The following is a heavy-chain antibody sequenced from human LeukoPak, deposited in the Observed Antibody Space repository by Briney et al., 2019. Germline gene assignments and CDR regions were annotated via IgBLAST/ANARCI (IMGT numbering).Heavy chain of an antibody. Sequence: PGGSLRLSCAASGFTFSSYVMHSVRQAPGKGLEWVAIISYDGSNEYYADSVKGRFTISRDNSKNTLYLQMNSLRAADTAVYYCAKDTPTTGYHLDSWGQGTLVTVSS. D-gene: IGHD1-1*01. CDR3: AKDTPTTGYHLDS. J-gene: IGHJ4*02. V-gene: IGHV3-30*04. CDR2: ISYDGSNE. CDR1: GFTFSSYV.